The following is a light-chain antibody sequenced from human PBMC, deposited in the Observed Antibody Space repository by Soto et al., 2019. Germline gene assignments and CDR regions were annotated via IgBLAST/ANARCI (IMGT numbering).Light chain of an antibody. Sequence: QSALTQPASVSGSPGQSITISCTGTSSDVGGYNYVSWYQQHTGKAPKLMIYDVSNRPSGVSNRFSGSKSGNTASLTICGLQAEDEADYYCSSYTSSSTLRVFGGGTKLTVL. J-gene: IGLJ2*01. CDR3: SSYTSSSTLRV. CDR1: SSDVGGYNY. V-gene: IGLV2-14*01. CDR2: DVS.